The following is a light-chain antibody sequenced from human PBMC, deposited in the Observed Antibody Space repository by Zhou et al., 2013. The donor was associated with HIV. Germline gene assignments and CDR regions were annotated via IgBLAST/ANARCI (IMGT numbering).Light chain of an antibody. V-gene: IGKV1-5*01. CDR1: ETVGRW. CDR2: QAS. Sequence: DIQMTQSPSTLSASVGDTVTITCRASETVGRWLAWYQQKPGTAPKLLVYQASRLQEGVPSRFSARDSETDFTLTIDGLQGDDFATYYCQQYDNLWTFGQGT. J-gene: IGKJ1*01. CDR3: QQYDNLWT.